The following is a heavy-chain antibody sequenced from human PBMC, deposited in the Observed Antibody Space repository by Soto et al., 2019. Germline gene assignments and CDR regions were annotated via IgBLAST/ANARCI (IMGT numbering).Heavy chain of an antibody. J-gene: IGHJ4*02. CDR1: GGTFSSYT. CDR3: ASFCSGGSCYPEFDY. V-gene: IGHV1-69*02. CDR2: IIPILGIA. D-gene: IGHD2-15*01. Sequence: QVQLVQSGAEVKKPGSSVKVSCKASGGTFSSYTISWVRQAPGQGLEWMGRIIPILGIAHYAQKFQGRVTITADKSTSTAYMELSSLRSEDTAVYYCASFCSGGSCYPEFDYWGQGTLVTVSS.